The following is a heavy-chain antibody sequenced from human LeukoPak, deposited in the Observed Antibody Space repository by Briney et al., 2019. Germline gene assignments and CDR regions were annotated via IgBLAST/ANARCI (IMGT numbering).Heavy chain of an antibody. J-gene: IGHJ4*02. CDR3: AREFYSSSWNDVLPIDY. V-gene: IGHV6-1*01. CDR2: TYYRSKWCN. Sequence: SQTLSLTCAISGDSVSSNSAAWNWIRQSPSRGLEWLGRTYYRSKWCNDYAVSVKSRITINPGPSKNQFSLQLNSVTPEDTAVYYCAREFYSSSWNDVLPIDYWGQGTLVTVSS. CDR1: GDSVSSNSAA. D-gene: IGHD6-13*01.